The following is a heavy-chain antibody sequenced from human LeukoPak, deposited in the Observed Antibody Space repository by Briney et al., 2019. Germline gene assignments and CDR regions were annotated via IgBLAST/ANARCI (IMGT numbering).Heavy chain of an antibody. CDR2: IIPILGTV. CDR3: ARWPNDYGDYTINL. V-gene: IGHV1-69*11. D-gene: IGHD4-17*01. CDR1: RGTFSKYP. Sequence: ESSVTLSFKTSRGTFSKYPISWVRQAPGQGLEWMGRIIPILGTVNYAQNFQGRGTMTTDESTTTVYLELRSLRSEDAAIYFCARWPNDYGDYTINLWGQGTLITVSS. J-gene: IGHJ4*02.